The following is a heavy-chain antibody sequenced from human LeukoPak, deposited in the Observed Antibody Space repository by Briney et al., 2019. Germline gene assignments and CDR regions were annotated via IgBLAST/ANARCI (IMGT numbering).Heavy chain of an antibody. CDR1: GFTFSIYA. V-gene: IGHV3-23*01. CDR2: ISGSGGST. D-gene: IGHD3-10*01. CDR3: AKDFASANARYGSGSYYDY. J-gene: IGHJ4*02. Sequence: PGGSLRLSCAASGFTFSIYAMSWVRQAPGMGLEWVSAISGSGGSTYYADSVKGRFTISRDNSKNTLYLQMNGLRAEDTAVYYCAKDFASANARYGSGSYYDYWGQGTLVTVSS.